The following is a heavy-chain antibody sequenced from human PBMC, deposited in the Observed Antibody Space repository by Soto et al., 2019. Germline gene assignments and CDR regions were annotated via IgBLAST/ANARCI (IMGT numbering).Heavy chain of an antibody. CDR2: IFYCGSS. J-gene: IGHJ3*02. V-gene: IGHV4-59*01. CDR1: GGSISSLY. D-gene: IGHD5-12*01. Sequence: QVQLQESGPGLVKPSETLSLTCTVSGGSISSLYWNWIRQPPGKGLGWIGSIFYCGSSTYNPSLRSHVTLSVHTSKTQFSLKLASVTAADTAAYYCARVRDYSGYGNAFDSWGQVTMVTVAS. CDR3: ARVRDYSGYGNAFDS.